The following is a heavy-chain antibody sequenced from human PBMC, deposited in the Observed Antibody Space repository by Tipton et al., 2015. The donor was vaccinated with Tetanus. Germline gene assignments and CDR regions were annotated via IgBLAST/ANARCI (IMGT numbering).Heavy chain of an antibody. CDR3: ARAVRFYYDSSTYYQYYFDS. V-gene: IGHV4-30-2*01. D-gene: IGHD3-22*01. J-gene: IGHJ4*02. Sequence: TLSLTCTVSGGSIRSEDYSWNWIRQPPGKGLEWIGYVYHTGSTYYKPSLKSRVTMSVDRSMNQFSLNLNSVTAADTAVYYCARAVRFYYDSSTYYQYYFDSWGQGTLVTVSS. CDR2: VYHTGST. CDR1: GGSIRSEDYS.